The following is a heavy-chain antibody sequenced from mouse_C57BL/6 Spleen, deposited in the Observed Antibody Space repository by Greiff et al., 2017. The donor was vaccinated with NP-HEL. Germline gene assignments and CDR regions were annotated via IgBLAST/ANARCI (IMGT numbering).Heavy chain of an antibody. CDR3: ARSAGVYGSRERGYYFDY. J-gene: IGHJ2*01. CDR1: GYTFTDYN. CDR2: INPNNGGT. V-gene: IGHV1-22*01. D-gene: IGHD1-1*01. Sequence: VQLQQSGPELVKPGASVKMSCKASGYTFTDYNMHWVKQSHGKSLEWIGYINPNNGGTSYNQKFKGKATLTVNKSSSTAYMELRSLTSEDSAVYYCARSAGVYGSRERGYYFDYWGQGTTLTVSS.